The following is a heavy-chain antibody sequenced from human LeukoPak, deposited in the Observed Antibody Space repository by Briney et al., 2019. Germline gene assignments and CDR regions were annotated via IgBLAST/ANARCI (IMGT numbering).Heavy chain of an antibody. V-gene: IGHV3-21*01. Sequence: GGSLRLSCAASGFTFSIHSMSWVRQSPGKGLEWVSSISSGSSHIYYADSMKGRFTISRDSAKNSLFLQMNSLRAEDTAGYYCARDFRPQLDGYSPPYHFDYWGQGARVTVPS. J-gene: IGHJ4*02. D-gene: IGHD5-24*01. CDR3: ARDFRPQLDGYSPPYHFDY. CDR2: ISSGSSHI. CDR1: GFTFSIHS.